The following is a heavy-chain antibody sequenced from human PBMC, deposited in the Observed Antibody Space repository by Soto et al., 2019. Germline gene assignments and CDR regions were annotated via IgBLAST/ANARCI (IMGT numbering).Heavy chain of an antibody. CDR1: GFTFSSYG. CDR2: IWYDGSNK. J-gene: IGHJ4*02. Sequence: QVQLVESGGGVVQPGRSLRLSCAASGFTFSSYGMHWVRQAPGKGLEWVAVIWYDGSNKYYADSVRGRFTISRDNSKNPLYLQMNSLRAEDTAVYYCASTRGSTYYYGSGSSPLDYWGQGTLVTVSS. V-gene: IGHV3-33*01. D-gene: IGHD3-10*01. CDR3: ASTRGSTYYYGSGSSPLDY.